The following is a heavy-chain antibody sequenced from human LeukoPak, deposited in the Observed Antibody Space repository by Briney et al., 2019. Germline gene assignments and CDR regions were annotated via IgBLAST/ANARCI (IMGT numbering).Heavy chain of an antibody. CDR2: ISHAGSNK. D-gene: IGHD6-19*01. Sequence: PGGSLRLSCAASGFTFSSYGMHWVRQAPGKGLEWVAVISHAGSNKYYADSVKGRFTISRDNSKNTLYLQMNSLRAEDTAVYYCAKDRYSSGWRGMDVWGQGTTVTVSS. CDR3: AKDRYSSGWRGMDV. V-gene: IGHV3-30*18. CDR1: GFTFSSYG. J-gene: IGHJ6*02.